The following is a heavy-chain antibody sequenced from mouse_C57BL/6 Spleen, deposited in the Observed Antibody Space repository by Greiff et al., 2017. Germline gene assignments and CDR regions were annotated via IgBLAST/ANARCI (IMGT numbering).Heavy chain of an antibody. J-gene: IGHJ3*01. Sequence: EVKLQQSGPELVKPGASVKISCKASGYSFTDYNMNWVKQSNGKSLEWIGVINPNYGTTSYNQKFKGKATLTVDQSSSTAYMQLNSLTSEDSAVYYCARGDYYGSRAWFAYWGQGTLVTVSA. V-gene: IGHV1-39*01. CDR2: INPNYGTT. CDR3: ARGDYYGSRAWFAY. CDR1: GYSFTDYN. D-gene: IGHD1-1*01.